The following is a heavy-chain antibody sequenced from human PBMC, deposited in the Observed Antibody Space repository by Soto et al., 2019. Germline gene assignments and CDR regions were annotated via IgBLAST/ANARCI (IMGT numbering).Heavy chain of an antibody. CDR3: AKKDIVATIRRYYYYGMDV. Sequence: GGSLRLSCATSGIIFRNYAMGWVRQAPGKGLEWVSAISGSGDSTYYADSVKGRFTISRDNSKNTLYLQMNSLRVEDTAIFYCAKKDIVATIRRYYYYGMDVWGQGTTVTVSS. CDR1: GIIFRNYA. V-gene: IGHV3-23*01. D-gene: IGHD5-12*01. J-gene: IGHJ6*02. CDR2: ISGSGDST.